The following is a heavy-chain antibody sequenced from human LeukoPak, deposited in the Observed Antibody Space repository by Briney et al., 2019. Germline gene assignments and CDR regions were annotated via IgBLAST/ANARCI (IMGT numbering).Heavy chain of an antibody. CDR1: GYSISSSYY. D-gene: IGHD3-10*01. J-gene: IGHJ4*02. Sequence: SETQSLTCTVSGYSISSSYYWGWIRQPPGKGLEWIGSIYHTGSTYYNPSLKSRVTISMHTSKNQFSLKLSSVTTADTAFYYCAGAFYYGSGIGYWGQGTLVTVSS. CDR3: AGAFYYGSGIGY. V-gene: IGHV4-38-2*02. CDR2: IYHTGST.